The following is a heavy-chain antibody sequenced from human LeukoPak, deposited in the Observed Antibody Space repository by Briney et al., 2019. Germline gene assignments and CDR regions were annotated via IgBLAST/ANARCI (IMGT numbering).Heavy chain of an antibody. V-gene: IGHV3-21*01. J-gene: IGHJ4*02. CDR2: IPSNGANT. D-gene: IGHD3-10*01. Sequence: GGSLRLSCSASALIFTKYYMNWVRQAPGKGLEWVSSIPSNGANTYYADSVKGRFTISRDNAKNSLYLQMNSLRAEDTAVYYCAREAYGSGNYPFDYWGQGTLVTVSS. CDR3: AREAYGSGNYPFDY. CDR1: ALIFTKYY.